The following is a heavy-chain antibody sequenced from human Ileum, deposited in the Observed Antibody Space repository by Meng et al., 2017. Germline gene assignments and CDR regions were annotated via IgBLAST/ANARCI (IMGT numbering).Heavy chain of an antibody. D-gene: IGHD7-27*01. CDR1: GASGGSNKDG. CDR3: ARDHWGSLDY. V-gene: IGHV4-61*01. Sequence: KLEDPGHVRVGPWKTLSLTCTVSGASGGSNKDGWGWIRQPPGKGLEWIGYGSTNHNPSLKSRVTISVDTSKNQFFLTLNSVTAADTAIYHCARDHWGSLDYWGQGILVTVSS. J-gene: IGHJ4*02. CDR2: GST.